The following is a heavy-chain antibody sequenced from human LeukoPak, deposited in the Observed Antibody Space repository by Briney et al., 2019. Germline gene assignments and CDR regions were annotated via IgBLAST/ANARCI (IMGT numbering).Heavy chain of an antibody. Sequence: GSLRLSCAASGFTFSTLDFNWVRQAPGRGLEWVSSIDRSGSYIYYADSVKGRFTISRDNAKNSLYLQMDSLRAEDAAVYYCGMRGLTFDWGQGTLVTVSS. CDR3: GMRGLTFD. CDR2: IDRSGSYI. D-gene: IGHD3-22*01. CDR1: GFTFSTLD. V-gene: IGHV3-21*01. J-gene: IGHJ4*02.